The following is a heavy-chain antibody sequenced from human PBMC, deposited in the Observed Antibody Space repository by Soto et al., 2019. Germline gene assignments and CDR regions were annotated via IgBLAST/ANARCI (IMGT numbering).Heavy chain of an antibody. CDR1: GFTFSSYD. D-gene: IGHD1-7*01. CDR2: ISSNGGTT. CDR3: VRRAWGNYDY. Sequence: EVQLAESGGGMVQPGGSLRLSCVASGFTFSSYDMHWVRQAPGKGLEYVSSISSNGGTTYYGNSVKGRFTISRDNCKKTLYLHMGSLRAEDMAVYYCVRRAWGNYDYWGQGTLVTVSS. V-gene: IGHV3-64*01. J-gene: IGHJ4*02.